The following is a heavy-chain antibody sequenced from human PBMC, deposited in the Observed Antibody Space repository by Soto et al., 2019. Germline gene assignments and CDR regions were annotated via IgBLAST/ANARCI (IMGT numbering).Heavy chain of an antibody. CDR3: ARTDRDFYGLDL. V-gene: IGHV3-13*05. CDR1: GFTFRNYD. CDR2: ISAAGDP. J-gene: IGHJ6*02. Sequence: EVQLVESGGGLVQPGGSLRLSCEAAGFTFRNYDMHWARQGTGKGLEWVSGISAAGDPDYADSVEGRFTISRENAQNSFFLQMNSLRVGDTAVYYCARTDRDFYGLDLWGQGTTVIASS.